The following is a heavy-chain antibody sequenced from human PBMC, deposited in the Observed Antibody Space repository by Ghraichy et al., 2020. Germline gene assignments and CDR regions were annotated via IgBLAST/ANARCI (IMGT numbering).Heavy chain of an antibody. CDR2: TSYDGSSD. J-gene: IGHJ3*02. D-gene: IGHD3-16*01. CDR3: ARGDQSRLGGDVFDI. V-gene: IGHV3-30*04. Sequence: GGSLRLSCVASGFTFSNYAMHWVRQAPGKGLEWVAVTSYDGSSDYFRDSVKGRFTISRDNSKNTLFLQMNSLRDEDTAVYYCARGDQSRLGGDVFDIWGQGTMVTVSS. CDR1: GFTFSNYA.